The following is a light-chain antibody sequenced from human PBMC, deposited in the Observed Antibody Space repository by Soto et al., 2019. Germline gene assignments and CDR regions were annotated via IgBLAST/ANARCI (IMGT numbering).Light chain of an antibody. J-gene: IGKJ1*01. CDR3: QQYGSSPRT. V-gene: IGKV3-20*01. CDR1: QSVNNF. Sequence: EIVLTQSRATLYLYPGQRSTLSCRASQSVNNFLAWYQQRPGQAPRILMYEASNRATGVPARFSGSGSGTDFTLTVSRLEPEDFAVYYCQQYGSSPRTFGQGTKVDIK. CDR2: EAS.